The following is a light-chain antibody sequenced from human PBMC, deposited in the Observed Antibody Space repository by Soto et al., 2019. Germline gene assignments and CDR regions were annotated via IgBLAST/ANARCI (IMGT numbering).Light chain of an antibody. V-gene: IGKV1-5*03. CDR2: KAS. CDR3: QQYDSYPLT. Sequence: DIQMTQSPSTLPASVGDRVTITCRASQSISSWLAWYQQKPGKAPNLLIYKASSLESGVPSRFSGSGSGTEFTLTVSSLQPDDFATYYCQQYDSYPLTFGGGTKV. J-gene: IGKJ4*01. CDR1: QSISSW.